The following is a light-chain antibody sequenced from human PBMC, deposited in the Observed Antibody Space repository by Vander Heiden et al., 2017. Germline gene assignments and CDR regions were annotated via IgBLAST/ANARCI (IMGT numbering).Light chain of an antibody. J-gene: IGLJ2*01. CDR1: KLGDKY. CDR2: QDS. CDR3: QEWDSSTVV. Sequence: SSELTQPPSVTVSPGQTASITCSGDKLGDKYASWYQQKQGQSPVVVIYQDSKRPSGIPERFSGSNAGNTATMTISGTQAMEEADDYCQEWDSSTVVFGGGTKLTVL. V-gene: IGLV3-1*01.